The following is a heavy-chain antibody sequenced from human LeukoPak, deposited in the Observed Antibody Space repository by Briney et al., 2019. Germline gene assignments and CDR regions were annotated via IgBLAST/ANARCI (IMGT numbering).Heavy chain of an antibody. D-gene: IGHD3-22*01. CDR3: AMRRVDYYDSSGYYSPPFDY. Sequence: PGGSLRLSCAASGFTVSSNYMSWVRQAPGKGLEWVSVIYSGGSTYCADSVKGRFTISRDNSKNTLYLQMNSLRAEDTAVYYCAMRRVDYYDSSGYYSPPFDYWGQGTLVTVSS. J-gene: IGHJ4*02. CDR2: IYSGGST. CDR1: GFTVSSNY. V-gene: IGHV3-53*01.